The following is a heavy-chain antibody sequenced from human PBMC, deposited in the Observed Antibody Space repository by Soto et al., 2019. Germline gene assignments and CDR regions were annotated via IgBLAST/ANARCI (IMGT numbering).Heavy chain of an antibody. CDR1: GFTFSSYG. CDR2: ISYDGGSK. CDR3: AKDGKAGYGMDV. J-gene: IGHJ6*02. V-gene: IGHV3-30*18. D-gene: IGHD2-15*01. Sequence: QVQLVESGGGVVQPGRSLRLSCAASGFTFSSYGMHWVRQAPGKGLEWVAVISYDGGSKYYAESVKGRLTISRDNPKNTLYLQMNSLRAEDTAVDYCAKDGKAGYGMDVWGQGTTVTVSS.